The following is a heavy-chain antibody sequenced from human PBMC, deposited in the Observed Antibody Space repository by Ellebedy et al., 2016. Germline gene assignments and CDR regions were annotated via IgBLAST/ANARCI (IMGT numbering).Heavy chain of an antibody. CDR2: IYSGGST. J-gene: IGHJ4*02. CDR1: GFTVSSNY. D-gene: IGHD2-21*02. Sequence: GGSLRLSCAASGFTVSSNYMSWVRQAPGKGLEWVSVIYSGGSTYYADSVKGRFTISRDNSKNTLYLQMNSLRAEDTAVYYCAREEAIAYCGGDCYSDYWGQGTLVTVSS. CDR3: AREEAIAYCGGDCYSDY. V-gene: IGHV3-53*01.